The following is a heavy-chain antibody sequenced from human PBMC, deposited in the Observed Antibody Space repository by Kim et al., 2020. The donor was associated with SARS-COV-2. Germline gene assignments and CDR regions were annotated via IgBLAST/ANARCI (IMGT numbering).Heavy chain of an antibody. J-gene: IGHJ5*02. V-gene: IGHV1-3*01. CDR3: ARSGVKGSGTPFDP. D-gene: IGHD3-10*01. Sequence: SQKFQGRVTLTRDTSASTAYMELSSLRSEDTAVYYCARSGVKGSGTPFDPWGQGTLVTVSS.